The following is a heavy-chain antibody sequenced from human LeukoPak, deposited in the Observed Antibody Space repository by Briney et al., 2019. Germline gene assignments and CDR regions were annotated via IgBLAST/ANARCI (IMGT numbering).Heavy chain of an antibody. CDR1: GFTFSSYS. Sequence: GGSLRLSCAASGFTFSSYSMNWVRQAPGKGLEWISYISSSSSRTIYYADSVKGRFTISRDNAKISLYLQMNSLRDEDTAVYYCARDVEMATIKNAFDIWGQGTMVTVSS. J-gene: IGHJ3*02. CDR2: ISSSSSRTI. V-gene: IGHV3-48*02. D-gene: IGHD5-12*01. CDR3: ARDVEMATIKNAFDI.